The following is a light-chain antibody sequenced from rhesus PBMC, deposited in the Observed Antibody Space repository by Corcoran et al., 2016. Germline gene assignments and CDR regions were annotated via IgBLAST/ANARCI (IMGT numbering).Light chain of an antibody. CDR2: KAS. V-gene: IGKV1-22*01. J-gene: IGKJ4*01. CDR3: LQYSSSPLT. CDR1: QSISSW. Sequence: DIQMTQYPSSLSASVGDTVTIPCRASQSISSWLDWSQQKPGKAPKLLIYKASSLQSGAPSRFSGSGSGTYCTLTISSLQTEDFATYYCLQYSSSPLTCGGGTKVEIK.